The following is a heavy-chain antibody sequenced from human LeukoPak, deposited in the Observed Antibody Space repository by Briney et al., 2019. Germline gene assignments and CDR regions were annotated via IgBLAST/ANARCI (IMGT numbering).Heavy chain of an antibody. D-gene: IGHD2-2*01. CDR2: IIPILGIA. J-gene: IGHJ4*02. CDR1: GGTFSSYT. CDR3: ARDHCSSTSCKKALGY. V-gene: IGHV1-69*04. Sequence: SVKVSCKGSGGTFSSYTISWVRQAPGQGLEWMGRIIPILGIANYAQKFQGRVTITADKSTSTAYMELSSLRSEDTAVYYCARDHCSSTSCKKALGYWGQGTLVTVSS.